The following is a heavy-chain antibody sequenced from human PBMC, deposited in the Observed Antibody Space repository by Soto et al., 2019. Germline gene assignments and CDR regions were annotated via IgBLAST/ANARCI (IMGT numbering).Heavy chain of an antibody. CDR2: IHYSGST. Sequence: QLQLQESGPGLVKPSETLSLTCTVSGDSISITSYYWGWVRQHPGKGLEWIGSIHYSGSTHYNPSLQSRVTISGDASKKQFSLKLRSVTAADTAVYYCASTKDETLYFDYWGQGTLVTVSS. D-gene: IGHD2-15*01. J-gene: IGHJ4*02. V-gene: IGHV4-39*01. CDR1: GDSISITSYY. CDR3: ASTKDETLYFDY.